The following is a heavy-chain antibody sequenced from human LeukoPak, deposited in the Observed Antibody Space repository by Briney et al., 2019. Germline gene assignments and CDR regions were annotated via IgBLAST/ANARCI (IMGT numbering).Heavy chain of an antibody. CDR1: GGSISSGSYY. V-gene: IGHV4-61*02. J-gene: IGHJ4*02. CDR2: IYTSGST. Sequence: SETLSLTCTVSGGSISSGSYYWSWIRQPAGKGLEWIGRIYTSGSTNYNPSLKSRVTISVDTSKNQFSLHLNSVTPEDTAVYYCARGQIYYDGSGFDYWGQGTLVTVSS. D-gene: IGHD3-22*01. CDR3: ARGQIYYDGSGFDY.